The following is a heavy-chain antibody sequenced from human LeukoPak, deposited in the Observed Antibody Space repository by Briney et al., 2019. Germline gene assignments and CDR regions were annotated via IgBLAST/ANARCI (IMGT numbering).Heavy chain of an antibody. Sequence: ASVKVSCKASGYTFTSYYMHWVRQAPGQGLEWMGLINPSGGSTSYAQKFQGRVTMTRDMSTSTVYMELSSLRSEDTAVYYCARAAEDSSPGVWFDPWGQGTLVTVSS. CDR2: INPSGGST. V-gene: IGHV1-46*01. D-gene: IGHD6-6*01. J-gene: IGHJ5*02. CDR3: ARAAEDSSPGVWFDP. CDR1: GYTFTSYY.